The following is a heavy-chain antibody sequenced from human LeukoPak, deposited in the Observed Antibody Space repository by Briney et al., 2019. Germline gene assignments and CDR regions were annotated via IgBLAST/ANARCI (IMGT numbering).Heavy chain of an antibody. CDR1: GGSFSGYY. V-gene: IGHV4-34*01. Sequence: SETLSLTCAVYGGSFSGYYWSWIRQPPGKGLEWIGKINHSGSTNYNPSLKSRVTISVDTSKNQFSLKLSSVTAADTAVYYCARVATVIPFYYYYGMDVWGQGTTVTVSS. CDR3: ARVATVIPFYYYYGMDV. CDR2: INHSGST. D-gene: IGHD4-17*01. J-gene: IGHJ6*02.